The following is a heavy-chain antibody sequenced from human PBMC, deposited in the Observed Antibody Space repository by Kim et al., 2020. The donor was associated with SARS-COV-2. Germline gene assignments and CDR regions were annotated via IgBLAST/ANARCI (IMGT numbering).Heavy chain of an antibody. D-gene: IGHD2-15*01. CDR3: ASSSRQGVLGYCSGGSCS. CDR1: GYTFTSYY. V-gene: IGHV1-46*01. CDR2: INPSGGST. J-gene: IGHJ4*02. Sequence: ASVKVSCKASGYTFTSYYMHWVRQAPGQGLEWMGIINPSGGSTSYAQKFQGRVTMTRDTSTSTVYMELSSLRSEDTAVYYCASSSRQGVLGYCSGGSCSWGQGTLVTVSS.